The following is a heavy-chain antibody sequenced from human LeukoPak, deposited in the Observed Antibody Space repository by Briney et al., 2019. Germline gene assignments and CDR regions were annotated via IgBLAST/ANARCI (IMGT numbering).Heavy chain of an antibody. CDR1: GGTFSSYA. CDR3: ARRGIAAAGYYFDY. Sequence: ASVKVSCKASGGTFSSYAISWVRQAPGQGLEWMGWMNPNSGNTGYAQKFQGRVTMTRNTSISTAYMELSSLRSEDTAVYYCARRGIAAAGYYFDYWGQGTLVTVSS. V-gene: IGHV1-8*02. CDR2: MNPNSGNT. D-gene: IGHD6-13*01. J-gene: IGHJ4*02.